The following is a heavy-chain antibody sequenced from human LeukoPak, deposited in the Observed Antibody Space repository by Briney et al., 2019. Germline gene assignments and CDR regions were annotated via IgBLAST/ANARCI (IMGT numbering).Heavy chain of an antibody. J-gene: IGHJ4*02. CDR2: INHSGTT. CDR3: ARRRKVVRAGFDY. D-gene: IGHD2-21*01. V-gene: IGHV4-34*01. Sequence: SETLSLTCAVYIGSFSGYHWNWIRQPPGKGLEWIGEINHSGTTNYNPSLKSRVTMSVDTSKDQFSLKLMSVTAADTGVYYCARRRKVVRAGFDYWGQGTRVIVSS. CDR1: IGSFSGYH.